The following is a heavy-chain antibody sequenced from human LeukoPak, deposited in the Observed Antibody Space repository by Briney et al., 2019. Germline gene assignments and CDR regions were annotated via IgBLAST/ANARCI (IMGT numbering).Heavy chain of an antibody. CDR1: GFTFSSYA. V-gene: IGHV3-64*01. CDR3: ALSYYYYYGMDV. J-gene: IGHJ6*02. Sequence: GGSLRLSCAASGFTFSSYAMHWVRQAPGKGLEYVSAISSNGGSTYYANSVKGRFTISRDNSKNTLYLQMGSLRAEDMAVYYCALSYYYYYGMDVWGQGTTVTVSS. CDR2: ISSNGGST.